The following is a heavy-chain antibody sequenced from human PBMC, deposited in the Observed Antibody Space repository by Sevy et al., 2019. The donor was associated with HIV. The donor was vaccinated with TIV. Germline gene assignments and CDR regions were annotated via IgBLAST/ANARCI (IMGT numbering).Heavy chain of an antibody. V-gene: IGHV3-23*01. CDR1: GFTFSSYA. CDR3: AKDRVWELGDAFDI. CDR2: ISAGGGSP. J-gene: IGHJ3*02. Sequence: RGSLRLSCAASGFTFSSYAMSWVRQAPGKGLEWVSGISAGGGSPYYADSVKGRFAISRDNSKNTLYLQMNSLRADDTAVYYCAKDRVWELGDAFDIWGQGTMVTVSS. D-gene: IGHD1-26*01.